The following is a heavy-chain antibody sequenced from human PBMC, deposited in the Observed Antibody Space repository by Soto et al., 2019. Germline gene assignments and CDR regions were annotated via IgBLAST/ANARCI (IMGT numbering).Heavy chain of an antibody. CDR3: VKDRDLAAAGTPLDY. J-gene: IGHJ4*02. Sequence: PGGSLRLSCSASGFTFSSYAMHWVRQAPGKGLEYVSAISSNGGSTYYADSVKGRFTISRDNSKNTLYLQMSSLRAEDTAVYYCVKDRDLAAAGTPLDYWGQGTLVTVSS. CDR2: ISSNGGST. V-gene: IGHV3-64D*08. D-gene: IGHD6-13*01. CDR1: GFTFSSYA.